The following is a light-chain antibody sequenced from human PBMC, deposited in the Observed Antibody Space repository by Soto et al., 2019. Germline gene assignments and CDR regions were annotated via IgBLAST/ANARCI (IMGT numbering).Light chain of an antibody. J-gene: IGKJ1*01. CDR3: QQYGSLSWT. Sequence: EMVMTQSPVTLSLSPGERATLSCRASQSVGSNLTWYQQKPGQAPRLLIFGTSGRATGIPDRFSGSGSGTDFTLTISRLEPEDFAVYYCQQYGSLSWTFGQGTKVEIK. V-gene: IGKV3-20*01. CDR1: QSVGSN. CDR2: GTS.